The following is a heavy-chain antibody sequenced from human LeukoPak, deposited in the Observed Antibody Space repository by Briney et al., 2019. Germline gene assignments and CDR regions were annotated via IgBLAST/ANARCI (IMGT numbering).Heavy chain of an antibody. Sequence: ASVKVSCKASGYTFTAYYMHWVRQAPGQGREWMGRINPNSGNTNYAQKFQGRVTMTRDTSISTAYMELSRLRSDDTAVYYCARGNSISLFEWGQGTLVTVSS. CDR2: INPNSGNT. CDR1: GYTFTAYY. V-gene: IGHV1-2*06. CDR3: ARGNSISLFE. J-gene: IGHJ4*02. D-gene: IGHD6-6*01.